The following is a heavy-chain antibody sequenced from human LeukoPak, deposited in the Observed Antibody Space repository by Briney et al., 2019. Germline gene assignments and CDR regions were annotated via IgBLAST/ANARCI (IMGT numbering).Heavy chain of an antibody. Sequence: ASVKVSCKASGYTFTGYYMHWVRQAPGQGLEWMGWINPNSGGTNYAQKFQGWVTMTRDTSISTAYMELSRLRSDDTAVYYCARGELAVAGSVDYWGQGTLVTVSS. J-gene: IGHJ4*02. CDR3: ARGELAVAGSVDY. V-gene: IGHV1-2*04. D-gene: IGHD6-19*01. CDR1: GYTFTGYY. CDR2: INPNSGGT.